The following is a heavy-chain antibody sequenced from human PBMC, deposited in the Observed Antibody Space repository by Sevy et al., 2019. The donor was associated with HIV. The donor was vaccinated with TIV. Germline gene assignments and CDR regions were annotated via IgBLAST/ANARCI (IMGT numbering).Heavy chain of an antibody. V-gene: IGHV4-31*03. CDR3: ARDVADYYDSSGYPQRPDAFDI. CDR2: IYYSGST. D-gene: IGHD3-22*01. CDR1: GGSISSGGYY. J-gene: IGHJ3*02. Sequence: SETLSLTCTVSGGSISSGGYYWSWIHQHPGKGLEWIGYIYYSGSTYYNPSLKSRVTISVDTSKNQFSLTLSSVTAADTAVYYCARDVADYYDSSGYPQRPDAFDIWVQGTMVTVSS.